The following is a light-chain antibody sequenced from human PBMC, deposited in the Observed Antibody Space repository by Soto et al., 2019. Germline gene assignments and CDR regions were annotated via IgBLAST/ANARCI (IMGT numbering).Light chain of an antibody. CDR1: QSISSW. V-gene: IGKV1-5*01. CDR3: QQMGT. CDR2: DAS. Sequence: DIQMTQSPSTLSASVGDRVTITCRASQSISSWLAWYQQKPGKAPKLLIYDASSLESGVPSRFSGSGSGTEFTLTISSLQPDDFATYYCQQMGTFGHGTKVEIK. J-gene: IGKJ1*01.